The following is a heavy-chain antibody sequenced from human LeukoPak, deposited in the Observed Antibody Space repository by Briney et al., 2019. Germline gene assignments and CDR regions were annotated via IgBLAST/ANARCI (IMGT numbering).Heavy chain of an antibody. V-gene: IGHV1-46*03. CDR3: ARFLAARRDAFDI. Sequence: ASVKVSCKASGYTFTSYYMHWVRQAPGQGLEWMGITNPSGGSTSYAQKFQGRVTMTRDTSTSTVYMELSSLRSEDTAVYYCARFLAARRDAFDIWGQGTMVTVSS. CDR2: TNPSGGST. CDR1: GYTFTSYY. J-gene: IGHJ3*02. D-gene: IGHD6-6*01.